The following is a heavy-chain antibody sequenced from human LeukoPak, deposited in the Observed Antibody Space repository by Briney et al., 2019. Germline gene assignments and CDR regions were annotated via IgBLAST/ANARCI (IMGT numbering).Heavy chain of an antibody. V-gene: IGHV3-7*01. CDR1: GFTFSNYW. Sequence: PGGSLRLSCAASGFTFSNYWMSWVRQAPGKGLEWVAKIKQDGSEKYYVDSVKGRFTISRDNAKNSLYLQMNSLRAEDTAVYYCASRGYSYSYGNWFDPWGQGTLVTVSS. CDR2: IKQDGSEK. J-gene: IGHJ5*02. CDR3: ASRGYSYSYGNWFDP. D-gene: IGHD5-18*01.